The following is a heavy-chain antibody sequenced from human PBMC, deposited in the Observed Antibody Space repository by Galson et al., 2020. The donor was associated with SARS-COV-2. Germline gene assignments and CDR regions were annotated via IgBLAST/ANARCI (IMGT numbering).Heavy chain of an antibody. Sequence: NSGGSLRLSCAASGFTFSDYYMSWIRQAPGKGLVWVSYISSSGSTIYYADSVKGRFTISRDNAKNSLYLQMNSLRAEDTAVYYCARSVEKAAAVGYWGQGTLVTVSS. CDR3: ARSVEKAAAVGY. D-gene: IGHD6-13*01. CDR1: GFTFSDYY. J-gene: IGHJ4*02. V-gene: IGHV3-11*04. CDR2: ISSSGSTI.